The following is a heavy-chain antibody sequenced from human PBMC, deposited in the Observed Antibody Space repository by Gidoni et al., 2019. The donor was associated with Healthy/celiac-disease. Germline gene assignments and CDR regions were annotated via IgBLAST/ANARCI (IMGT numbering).Heavy chain of an antibody. CDR2: ISSNGGST. D-gene: IGHD3-9*01. CDR1: GFTFSSYA. V-gene: IGHV3-64*01. Sequence: EVQLVESGGGLVQPGGPLRLSCAASGFTFSSYAMPWVRQAPGKGLEYGAAISSNGGSTYYANSVKGRFTISRDNSKNTLYLQMGSLRAEDMAVYYCARSPYDILTGYYLALYYYGMDVWGQGTTVTVSS. J-gene: IGHJ6*02. CDR3: ARSPYDILTGYYLALYYYGMDV.